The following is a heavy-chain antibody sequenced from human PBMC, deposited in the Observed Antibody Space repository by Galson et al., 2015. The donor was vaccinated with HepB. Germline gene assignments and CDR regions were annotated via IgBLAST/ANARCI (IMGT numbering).Heavy chain of an antibody. CDR3: AHVLPGGGWY. J-gene: IGHJ4*02. CDR2: IYWDDDQ. D-gene: IGHD3-16*01. Sequence: PALVKPTQTLTLTCTFSGFSLSTSEVGVGWIRQPPGKALQWLAIIYWDDDQRYSPALRRRLSITRDTSRNQVVLTMTNMDPVYTATYYFAHVLPGGGWYWGQGTLVTVSS. CDR1: GFSLSTSEVG. V-gene: IGHV2-5*02.